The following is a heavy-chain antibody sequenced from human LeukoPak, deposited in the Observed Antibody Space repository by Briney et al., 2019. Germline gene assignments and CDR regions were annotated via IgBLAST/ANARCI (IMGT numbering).Heavy chain of an antibody. Sequence: GSLRLSCGASAVTVSSNYVSCVLQPAGEGLEGGSVIYSGGSTYYADSVKGRFTISRDNSKNTLYLQMNSLRAEDTAVYYCARGHNFGRLHPFDYWGQGTLVTVSS. CDR2: IYSGGST. V-gene: IGHV3-66*01. J-gene: IGHJ4*02. D-gene: IGHD3-9*01. CDR1: AVTVSSNY. CDR3: ARGHNFGRLHPFDY.